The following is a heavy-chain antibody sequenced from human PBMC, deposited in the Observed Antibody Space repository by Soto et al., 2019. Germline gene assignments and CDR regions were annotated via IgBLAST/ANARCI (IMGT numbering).Heavy chain of an antibody. D-gene: IGHD4-17*01. Sequence: GGSLRLSCAASGFTFSYYVMSWVRQAPGKGLDWVSTISDNGGTTYYADSVKGRFTISRDNSKNTLYLQVNSLRVEDTAVYYCASNRAVTAAYYYMDVWGKGTTVTV. V-gene: IGHV3-23*01. CDR3: ASNRAVTAAYYYMDV. CDR1: GFTFSYYV. CDR2: ISDNGGTT. J-gene: IGHJ6*03.